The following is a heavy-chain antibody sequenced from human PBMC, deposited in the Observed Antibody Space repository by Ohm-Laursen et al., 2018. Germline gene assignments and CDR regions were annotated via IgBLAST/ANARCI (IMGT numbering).Heavy chain of an antibody. Sequence: SLRLSCSASGFTFSDAWVSWVRQAPGKGLEWVGRIKRITDGGATDYAAPVKGRFTISRDDSKNTLCVQMNSLKTEDTAVYYCATGGYYLDYWGQGTLVTVSS. V-gene: IGHV3-15*01. CDR1: GFTFSDAW. CDR3: ATGGYYLDY. CDR2: IKRITDGGAT. J-gene: IGHJ4*02. D-gene: IGHD3-22*01.